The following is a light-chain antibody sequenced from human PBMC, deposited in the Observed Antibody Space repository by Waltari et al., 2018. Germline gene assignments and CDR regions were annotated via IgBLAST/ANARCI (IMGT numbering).Light chain of an antibody. CDR3: QQYYSAPPT. CDR1: QRLLSNSNNY. J-gene: IGKJ1*01. CDR2: WAS. Sequence: DIVMTQSPDSLAVSLGERATINCKSSQRLLSNSNNYLGWYQQKPGQPPKLLLYWASTRESGVPDRFRGSVSGTDFTLTISSLQAEDVAVYYCQQYYSAPPTFGQGTKVEIK. V-gene: IGKV4-1*01.